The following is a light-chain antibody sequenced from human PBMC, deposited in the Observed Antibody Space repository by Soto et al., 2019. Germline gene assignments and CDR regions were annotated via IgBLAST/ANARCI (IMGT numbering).Light chain of an antibody. CDR3: QQYNNWPPEYT. CDR1: QSVSSN. Sequence: EIVMTQSPATLSVSPGERATLSCRAGQSVSSNLAWYQQKPGQAPRLLIYGASTRATGIPARFSGSGSGTEFTLTISSLQSEDFAVYYCQQYNNWPPEYTFGQGTELEIK. CDR2: GAS. J-gene: IGKJ2*01. V-gene: IGKV3-15*01.